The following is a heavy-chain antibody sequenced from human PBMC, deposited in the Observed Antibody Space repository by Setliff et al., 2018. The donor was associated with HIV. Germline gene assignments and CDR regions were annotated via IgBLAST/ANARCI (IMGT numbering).Heavy chain of an antibody. CDR3: ARGGQNALRYFDWLPEGEYFHH. J-gene: IGHJ1*01. Sequence: ASVKVSCTASGYSFTGYYIHWMRQAPGQGPEWLGWINPNSGGTNYAQKFQGRVTMTRDTSISTASMDLRSLRSDDTAFYYCARGGQNALRYFDWLPEGEYFHHWGQGTLVTVSS. D-gene: IGHD3-9*01. CDR1: GYSFTGYY. CDR2: INPNSGGT. V-gene: IGHV1-2*02.